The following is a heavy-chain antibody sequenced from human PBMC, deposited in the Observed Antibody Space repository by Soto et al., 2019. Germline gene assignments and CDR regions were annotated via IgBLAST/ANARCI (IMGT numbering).Heavy chain of an antibody. Sequence: GASVKFSCKASGYTFTNYGISWVRQAPGQGLEWMGWISTYNGHTTSAQKLQGRVTMTTDTSTSTAYMELRSLRSDDTAVYYCARDWGQQWLAYGMDVWGQGTTVTVSS. V-gene: IGHV1-18*01. CDR1: GYTFTNYG. J-gene: IGHJ6*02. CDR3: ARDWGQQWLAYGMDV. CDR2: ISTYNGHT. D-gene: IGHD6-19*01.